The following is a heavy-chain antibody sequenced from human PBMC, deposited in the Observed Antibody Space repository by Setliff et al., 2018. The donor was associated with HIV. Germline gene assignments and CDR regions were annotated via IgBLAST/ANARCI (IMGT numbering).Heavy chain of an antibody. Sequence: SETLSLTCTVSGVSISTSGYFWGWIRQSPGKGLEWIGTMYYSGNTYYSPSLRSRVTISVHTSKNQFSLNLSSLTAADTAIYYCARHIWSSFRPGSYWIPKWFDPWGQGTLVTVSS. V-gene: IGHV4-39*01. CDR1: GVSISTSGYF. CDR2: MYYSGNT. D-gene: IGHD3-10*01. J-gene: IGHJ5*02. CDR3: ARHIWSSFRPGSYWIPKWFDP.